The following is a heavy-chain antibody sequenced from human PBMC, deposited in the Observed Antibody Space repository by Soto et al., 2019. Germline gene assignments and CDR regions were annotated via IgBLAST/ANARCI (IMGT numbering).Heavy chain of an antibody. Sequence: GGSLRLSCAASGFTFSSYSMNWVRQVPGKGLEWVSSISSSSSYIYYADSVKGRFTISRDNAKHSLYLQMNSLRAEDTAVYYCARDRIVVVTAIPDAFDISGQGTMVTVSS. CDR3: ARDRIVVVTAIPDAFDI. CDR1: GFTFSSYS. V-gene: IGHV3-21*01. CDR2: ISSSSSYI. J-gene: IGHJ3*02. D-gene: IGHD2-21*02.